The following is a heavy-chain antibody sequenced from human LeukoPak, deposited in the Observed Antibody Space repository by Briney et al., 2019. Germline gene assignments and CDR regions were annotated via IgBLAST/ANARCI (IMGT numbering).Heavy chain of an antibody. Sequence: PGGSLRLSCAASGFTFSDYYMSWIRQAPGKGLEWVSYIISSGSTIYYADSVKGRFTISRDNAKNSLYLQMNSLSAEDTAVYYCARSPAQLLTAGRVRKNGKYFQHWGQGTLVTVSS. CDR3: ARSPAQLLTAGRVRKNGKYFQH. CDR1: GFTFSDYY. J-gene: IGHJ1*01. D-gene: IGHD2-2*01. V-gene: IGHV3-11*01. CDR2: IISSGSTI.